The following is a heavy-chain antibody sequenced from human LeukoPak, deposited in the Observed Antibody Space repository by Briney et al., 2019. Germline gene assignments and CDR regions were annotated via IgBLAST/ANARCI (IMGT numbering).Heavy chain of an antibody. V-gene: IGHV3-7*01. Sequence: RGALRLSCAASGFTFSSYWMSWVRQAPGKGLEWVANIKQDGSEKYYVDSVKGRFTLSRDNAKNSLYLQMNSLRAEDTAVYYCARDHDAFDIWGQGTMVTVSS. J-gene: IGHJ3*02. CDR3: ARDHDAFDI. CDR2: IKQDGSEK. CDR1: GFTFSSYW.